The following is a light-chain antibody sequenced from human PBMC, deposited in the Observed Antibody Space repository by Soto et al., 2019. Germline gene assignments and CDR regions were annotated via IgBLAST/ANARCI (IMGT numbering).Light chain of an antibody. CDR1: QSVSGN. V-gene: IGKV3-15*01. CDR3: QQYNNWPPVT. J-gene: IGKJ4*01. CDR2: VAS. Sequence: EIVMTQSPATLSVSPWERATLSCRASQSVSGNLAWYQQKPGQAPSLLIYVASPMATGIPARFSGSGSGTKFTLTISSLQSEDFAVYYCQQYNNWPPVTFGGGTKVEIK.